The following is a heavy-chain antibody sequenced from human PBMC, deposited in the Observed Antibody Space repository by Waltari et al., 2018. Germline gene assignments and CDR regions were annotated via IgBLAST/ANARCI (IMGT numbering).Heavy chain of an antibody. CDR2: IYHSGST. Sequence: QVQLQESGPGLVKPSQTLSLTCTVSGGSISSGGYYWSWTRQHPGKGLEWIGYIYHSGSTYYNPSLKSRVTISVDRSKNQFSLKLSSVTAADTAVYYCARGAGYYGDYDYWGQGTLVTVSS. D-gene: IGHD4-17*01. CDR3: ARGAGYYGDYDY. CDR1: GGSISSGGYY. V-gene: IGHV4-31*03. J-gene: IGHJ4*02.